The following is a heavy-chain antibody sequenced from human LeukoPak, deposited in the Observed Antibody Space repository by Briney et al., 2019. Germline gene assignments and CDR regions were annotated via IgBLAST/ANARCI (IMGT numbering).Heavy chain of an antibody. J-gene: IGHJ4*02. V-gene: IGHV1-69*13. Sequence: SVKVSCKASGGTFSSYAISWVRQAPGQGLEWMGGIIPIFGTADYAQKFQGRVTITADESTSTAYMELSSLRSEDTAVYYCATPGNDILTGYYWGQGTLVTVSS. CDR1: GGTFSSYA. CDR3: ATPGNDILTGYY. CDR2: IIPIFGTA. D-gene: IGHD3-9*01.